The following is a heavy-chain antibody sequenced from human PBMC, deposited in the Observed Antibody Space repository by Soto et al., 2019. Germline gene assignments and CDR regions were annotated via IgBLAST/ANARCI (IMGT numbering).Heavy chain of an antibody. CDR2: IWYDGSNK. V-gene: IGHV3-33*01. D-gene: IGHD1-26*01. Sequence: PGGSLRLSCAASGFTFSSYGMHWVRQAPGKGLEWVAVIWYDGSNKYYADSVKGRFTISRDNSKNTLYLQMNSLRAEDTAVYYCLLPRNYYGMDVWGQGTTVTVSS. CDR1: GFTFSSYG. CDR3: LLPRNYYGMDV. J-gene: IGHJ6*02.